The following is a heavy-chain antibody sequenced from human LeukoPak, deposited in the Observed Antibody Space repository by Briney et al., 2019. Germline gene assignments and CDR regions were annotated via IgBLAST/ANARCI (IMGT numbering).Heavy chain of an antibody. CDR2: IIPIFGTA. J-gene: IGHJ3*02. Sequence: ASVKVSCKGSGRAFSSSAISWVRQAPGPGIEWMGRIIPIFGTANYAQKFQGRVTITTDESTSTAYMELSSLRSEDTAVYYCARDRDYYDISQDAFDIWGQGTMVTVSS. V-gene: IGHV1-69*05. CDR3: ARDRDYYDISQDAFDI. CDR1: GRAFSSSA. D-gene: IGHD3-22*01.